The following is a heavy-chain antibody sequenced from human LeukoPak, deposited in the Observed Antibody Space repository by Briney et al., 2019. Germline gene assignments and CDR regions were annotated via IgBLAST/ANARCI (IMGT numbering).Heavy chain of an antibody. CDR2: IYHSGST. V-gene: IGHV4-38-2*02. Sequence: PSETLSLTCTVSGYSISSGYYWGWIRQPPGKGLEWIGSIYHSGSTYYNPSLKSRVTISVDTSKNQFSLKLSSVTAADTAVYYCARVGFSGSEAFFDYWGQGTLVTVSS. CDR3: ARVGFSGSEAFFDY. CDR1: GYSISSGYY. J-gene: IGHJ4*02. D-gene: IGHD3-22*01.